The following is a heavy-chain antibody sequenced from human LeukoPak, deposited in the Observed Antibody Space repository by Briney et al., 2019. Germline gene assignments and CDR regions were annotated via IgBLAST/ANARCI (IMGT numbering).Heavy chain of an antibody. CDR1: GGSVSRGGYY. CDR2: ASYSGGT. V-gene: IGHV4-31*03. Sequence: TPSETLSLTCTVSGGSVSRGGYYWSWIRQHPGKGLEWIGYASYSGGTYYNPSLKSRVSISVDMSKNQFSLKLTSVTTADTAVYYCARGLKYYDSGSRLAYWGQGALVTVSS. D-gene: IGHD3-16*01. J-gene: IGHJ4*02. CDR3: ARGLKYYDSGSRLAY.